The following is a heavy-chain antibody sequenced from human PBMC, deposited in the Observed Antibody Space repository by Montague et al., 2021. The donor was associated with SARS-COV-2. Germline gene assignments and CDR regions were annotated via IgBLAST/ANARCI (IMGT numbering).Heavy chain of an antibody. Sequence: SETLSLTCAVSGGSITSDNWWTWVRQSPGKGLEWIGEIYHSGTTNYNPSLQSRPTISIDKSRNHLSLNLTSVTAADTAIYYCALPLGGARFDPWGQGTLVTVSS. CDR2: IYHSGTT. J-gene: IGHJ5*02. CDR1: GGSITSDNW. CDR3: ALPLGGARFDP. D-gene: IGHD3-16*01. V-gene: IGHV4-4*02.